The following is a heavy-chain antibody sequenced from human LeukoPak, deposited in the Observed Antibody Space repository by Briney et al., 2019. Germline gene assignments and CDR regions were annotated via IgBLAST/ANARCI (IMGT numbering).Heavy chain of an antibody. J-gene: IGHJ4*02. CDR1: GFTFSSYA. CDR3: AKEGFMYCSSTSCYGFDY. V-gene: IGHV3-23*01. CDR2: ISGSGGST. D-gene: IGHD2-2*01. Sequence: GGSLRHSCAASGFTFSSYAMSWVRQAPGKGLEWVSAISGSGGSTYYADSVKGRFTISRDNSKNTLYLQMNSLRAEDTAVYYCAKEGFMYCSSTSCYGFDYWGQGTLVTVSS.